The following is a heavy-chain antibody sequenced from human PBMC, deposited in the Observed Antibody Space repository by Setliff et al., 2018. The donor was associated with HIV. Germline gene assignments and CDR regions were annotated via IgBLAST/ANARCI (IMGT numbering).Heavy chain of an antibody. CDR3: ARGSSPVDYFDY. CDR1: GYIFTSYG. CDR2: ISVYNDNT. Sequence: ALVKVSCKAFGYIFTSYGISWVRQAPGQGLEWMGWISVYNDNTKYAQKFRGRVTMTTDTSTSTAYMDLRSLRSDDTAVYYCARGSSPVDYFDYWGLGTLVTVSS. V-gene: IGHV1-18*01. J-gene: IGHJ4*02.